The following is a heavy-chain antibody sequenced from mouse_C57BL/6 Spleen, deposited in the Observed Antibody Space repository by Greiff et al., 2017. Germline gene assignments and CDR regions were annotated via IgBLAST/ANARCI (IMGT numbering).Heavy chain of an antibody. D-gene: IGHD1-1*01. CDR3: ARRTTVYYAMDY. J-gene: IGHJ4*01. Sequence: VKLQQSGAELARPGASVKLSCKASGYTFTSYGISWVKQRTGQGLEWIGEIYPRSGNTYYNEKFKGKATLTADKSSSTAYMELRSLTSEDSAVYFCARRTTVYYAMDYWGQGTSVTVSS. V-gene: IGHV1-81*01. CDR1: GYTFTSYG. CDR2: IYPRSGNT.